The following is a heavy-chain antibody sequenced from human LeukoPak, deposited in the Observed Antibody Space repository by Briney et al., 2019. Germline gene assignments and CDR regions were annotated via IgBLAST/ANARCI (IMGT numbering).Heavy chain of an antibody. V-gene: IGHV3-7*03. D-gene: IGHD6-19*01. J-gene: IGHJ4*02. CDR1: GFTFSDYW. CDR3: AKGSYSSGWYVPSHYFDY. CDR2: IKGDETEK. Sequence: GGSLRLSCAASGFTFSDYWMHWVRRAPGKGLEWVANIKGDETEKYYVDSVKGRFTISRDNSKNTLYLQMNSLRAEDTAVYYCAKGSYSSGWYVPSHYFDYWGQGTLVTVSS.